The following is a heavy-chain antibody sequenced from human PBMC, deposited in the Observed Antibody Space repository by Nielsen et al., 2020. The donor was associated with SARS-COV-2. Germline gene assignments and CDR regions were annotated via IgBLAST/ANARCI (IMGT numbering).Heavy chain of an antibody. CDR3: ARLDYGGNLWYFDL. V-gene: IGHV4-59*08. J-gene: IGHJ2*01. CDR1: GGSISNYY. CDR2: IYYSGST. D-gene: IGHD4-23*01. Sequence: SETLSLTCTVSGGSISNYYWSWIRQPPGKGLEWIGYIYYSGSTNYNPSLKSRVTILVDTPKNHFSLKLSSVTAADTAVYYCARLDYGGNLWYFDLWGRSTPVTVSS.